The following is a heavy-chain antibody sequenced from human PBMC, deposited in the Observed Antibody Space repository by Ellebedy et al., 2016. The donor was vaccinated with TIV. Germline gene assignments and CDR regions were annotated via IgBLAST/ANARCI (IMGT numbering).Heavy chain of an antibody. V-gene: IGHV3-33*08. CDR3: ARDGVQLWYSYYFDY. CDR1: GFTFSSYG. Sequence: GESLKISCAASGFTFSSYGMHWVRQAPGKGLEWVAVIWYDGSNKYYADSVKGRFTISRDNSKNTLYLQMNSLRAEDTAVYYCARDGVQLWYSYYFDYWGQGTLVTVSS. J-gene: IGHJ4*02. D-gene: IGHD5-18*01. CDR2: IWYDGSNK.